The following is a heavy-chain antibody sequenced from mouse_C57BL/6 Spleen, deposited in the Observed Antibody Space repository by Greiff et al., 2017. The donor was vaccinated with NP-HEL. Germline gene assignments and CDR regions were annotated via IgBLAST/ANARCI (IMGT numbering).Heavy chain of an antibody. CDR2: IHPNSGST. D-gene: IGHD4-1*02. V-gene: IGHV1-64*01. Sequence: QVQLQQPGAELVKPGASVKLSCKASGYTFTSYWMHWVKQRPGKGPEWIGMIHPNSGSTNYNEKFKSKATLTVDKSSSTAYMQLSSLTSEDSAVYYCAPQLGRGAMDYWGQGTSVTVSS. J-gene: IGHJ4*01. CDR3: APQLGRGAMDY. CDR1: GYTFTSYW.